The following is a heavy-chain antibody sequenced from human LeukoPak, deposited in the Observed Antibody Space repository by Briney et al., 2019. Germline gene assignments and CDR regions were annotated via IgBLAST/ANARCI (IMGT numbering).Heavy chain of an antibody. J-gene: IGHJ4*02. V-gene: IGHV1-18*01. CDR3: ARARCSSTSCYRGDY. Sequence: GASVKVSCKASGYTFTSYGISWVRQAPGQGLEWMGWISAYNGNTNYAQKLQGRVTMTTDTSTSTADMELRSLRSDDTAVYYCARARCSSTSCYRGDYWGQGTLVTVSS. CDR2: ISAYNGNT. CDR1: GYTFTSYG. D-gene: IGHD2-2*02.